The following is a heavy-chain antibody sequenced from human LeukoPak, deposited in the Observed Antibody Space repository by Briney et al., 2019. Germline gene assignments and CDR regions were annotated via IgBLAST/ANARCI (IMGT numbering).Heavy chain of an antibody. CDR2: IYYSGST. J-gene: IGHJ4*02. Sequence: PSETLSLTCTVSGGSISSSSYYWGWIRQPPGKGLEWIGSIYYSGSTYYNPSLKSRVTISVDTSKNQFSLKLSSVTAADTAVYYCARQGYSSGWYGDYWGQRTLVTVSS. D-gene: IGHD6-19*01. CDR1: GGSISSSSYY. CDR3: ARQGYSSGWYGDY. V-gene: IGHV4-39*01.